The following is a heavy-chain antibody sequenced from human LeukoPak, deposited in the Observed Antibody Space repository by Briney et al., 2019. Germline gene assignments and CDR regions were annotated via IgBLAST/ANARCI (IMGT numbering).Heavy chain of an antibody. CDR3: VRRYCSSTSCYPPTY. Sequence: ASVKVSCKASGYTFTSYGISWVRQAPGQGLEWMGWISAYNGNTNYAQKLQGRVTMTTDTSTSTAYMELRSLRSDDTAVYYCVRRYCSSTSCYPPTYWGQGTLVTVSS. CDR2: ISAYNGNT. J-gene: IGHJ4*02. D-gene: IGHD2-2*01. V-gene: IGHV1-18*01. CDR1: GYTFTSYG.